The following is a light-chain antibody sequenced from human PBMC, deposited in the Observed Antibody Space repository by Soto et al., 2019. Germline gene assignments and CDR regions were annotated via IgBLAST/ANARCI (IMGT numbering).Light chain of an antibody. Sequence: QSVLTQPPSASGSPGQSVTISCTGTSGDVGGYNYVSWYQQHPGKAPKLMIYEGTKRPSGVSHRFSGSKSGNTASLTISGLQAEDEANYYCCSYAGRSNVFGGGTKLTVL. CDR1: SGDVGGYNY. V-gene: IGLV2-8*01. CDR2: EGT. J-gene: IGLJ3*02. CDR3: CSYAGRSNV.